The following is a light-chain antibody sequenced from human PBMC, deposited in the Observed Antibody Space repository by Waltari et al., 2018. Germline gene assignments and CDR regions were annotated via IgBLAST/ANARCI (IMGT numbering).Light chain of an antibody. V-gene: IGLV1-44*01. Sequence: QSVLPQTPSVPATPGQRLPIPCSGSRSNIGLNILHWYQQLPGTAPKLLIHTNNQRPSGVPDRFSGSKSGTSASLAISGLQSEDEAEYYCAAWDDSLDGPVFSGGTKLTVL. CDR2: TNN. CDR1: RSNIGLNI. J-gene: IGLJ3*02. CDR3: AAWDDSLDGPV.